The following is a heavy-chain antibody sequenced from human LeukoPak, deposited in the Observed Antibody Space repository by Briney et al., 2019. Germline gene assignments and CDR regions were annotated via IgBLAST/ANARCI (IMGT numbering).Heavy chain of an antibody. CDR1: GFTFSSYW. CDR3: ARDPFPSVAARPGY. Sequence: PGGSLTLSCAASGFTFSSYWTHWVRQAPGKGLVWVSRTNCVGRSTSHADSVKGRFTISSDNAKDTLNRQMNSLIAEDTSVYYGARDPFPSVAARPGYWGQGTLVTVSS. D-gene: IGHD6-6*01. CDR2: TNCVGRST. V-gene: IGHV3-74*01. J-gene: IGHJ4*02.